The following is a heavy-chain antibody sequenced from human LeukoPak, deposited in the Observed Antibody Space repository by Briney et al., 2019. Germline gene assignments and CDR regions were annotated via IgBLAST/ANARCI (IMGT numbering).Heavy chain of an antibody. Sequence: GGSLRLSCAASGFTFSSYGMHWVRQAPGKGLEWVAFIRYDGSNKYYADSVKGRFTISRDNSKNTLYLQMNSLRAEDTAVYYCAKDKGYSSGWYDYWGQGTLVTVSS. CDR3: AKDKGYSSGWYDY. D-gene: IGHD6-19*01. V-gene: IGHV3-30*02. CDR1: GFTFSSYG. CDR2: IRYDGSNK. J-gene: IGHJ4*02.